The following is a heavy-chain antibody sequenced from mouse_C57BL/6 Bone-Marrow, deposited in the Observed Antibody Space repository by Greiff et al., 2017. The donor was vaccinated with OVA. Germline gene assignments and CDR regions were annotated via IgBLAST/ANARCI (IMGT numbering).Heavy chain of an antibody. CDR2: ISSGGDYI. J-gene: IGHJ4*01. Sequence: NLVESGEGLVKPGGSLKLPCAAPGFPFSSYAMSWVRQTPEKRLEWVAYISSGGDYIYYADTVKGRFTISRDNARNTLYLQMRSLKSEDTAMYYCTRLLDAMDYWGQGTSVTVSA. CDR3: TRLLDAMDY. CDR1: GFPFSSYA. D-gene: IGHD2-1*01. V-gene: IGHV5-9-1*02.